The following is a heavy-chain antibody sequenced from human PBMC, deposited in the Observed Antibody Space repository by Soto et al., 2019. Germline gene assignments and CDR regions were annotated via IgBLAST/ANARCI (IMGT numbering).Heavy chain of an antibody. CDR3: ARLQRPRYSGIDTFDI. CDR1: GFTFSSYS. V-gene: IGHV3-21*06. Sequence: EVQLVESGGGLVKPGGSLRLSCAASGFTFSSYSMNWVRQAPGKGLEWVSSISTSSSYIYYADSLKGRFTISRDNAKNSLCLQMDRLRAEDTAVYYCARLQRPRYSGIDTFDIWGQGTMVIVSS. CDR2: ISTSSSYI. D-gene: IGHD6-13*01. J-gene: IGHJ3*02.